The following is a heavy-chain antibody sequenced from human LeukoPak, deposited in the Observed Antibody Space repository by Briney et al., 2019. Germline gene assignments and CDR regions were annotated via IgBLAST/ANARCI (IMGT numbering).Heavy chain of an antibody. D-gene: IGHD6-19*01. Sequence: PGGSLRLSCAASGFTFSSYGMHWIRQAPGKGLEWVAVISYDGSNKYYADSVKGRFTISRDNAKNTLYLQMNSLRAEDTAVYYCARGYGSGWYFDYWGQGTLVTVSS. J-gene: IGHJ4*02. CDR1: GFTFSSYG. V-gene: IGHV3-30*03. CDR2: ISYDGSNK. CDR3: ARGYGSGWYFDY.